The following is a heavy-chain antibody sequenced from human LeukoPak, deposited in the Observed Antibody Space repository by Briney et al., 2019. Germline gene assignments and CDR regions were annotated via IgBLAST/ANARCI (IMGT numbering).Heavy chain of an antibody. CDR3: VRVGSAYFLDY. J-gene: IGHJ4*02. D-gene: IGHD4/OR15-4a*01. CDR1: GFTFSDHY. CDR2: ARNKAQSYTT. Sequence: GGSLRLSCAASGFTFSDHYMDWVRQAPGKGLEWIGRARNKAQSYTTEYAASVKGRFTISRDESKNSFYLQMNSLKIEDTAVYYCVRVGSAYFLDYWGLGTLVTVSS. V-gene: IGHV3-72*01.